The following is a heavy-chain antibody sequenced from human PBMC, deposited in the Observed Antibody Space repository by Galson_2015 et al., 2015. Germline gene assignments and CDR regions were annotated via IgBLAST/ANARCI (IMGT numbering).Heavy chain of an antibody. Sequence: SLRLSCAASGFTFSSYWMSWVRQAPGKGLEWVANIKQDGSEKYYVDSVKGRFTISRDNAKNSLYLQMNSLRAEDTAFYYCARVRYKVATAWVWHFEYWGQGTLVTVSS. J-gene: IGHJ4*02. CDR3: ARVRYKVATAWVWHFEY. D-gene: IGHD5-12*01. CDR1: GFTFSSYW. V-gene: IGHV3-7*03. CDR2: IKQDGSEK.